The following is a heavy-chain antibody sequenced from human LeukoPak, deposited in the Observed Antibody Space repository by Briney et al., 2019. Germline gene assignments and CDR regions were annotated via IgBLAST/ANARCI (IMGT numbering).Heavy chain of an antibody. CDR1: GGTFSSYA. J-gene: IGHJ4*02. CDR2: IIPIFGTA. V-gene: IGHV1-69*05. D-gene: IGHD6-13*01. Sequence: SVKVSCKASGGTFSSYAISWVRQAPGQGLEWMGGIIPIFGTANYAQKFQGRVTMTTDTSTSTAYMELRSLRSDDTAVYYCARLIAAAGTEYFDYWGQGTLVTVSS. CDR3: ARLIAAAGTEYFDY.